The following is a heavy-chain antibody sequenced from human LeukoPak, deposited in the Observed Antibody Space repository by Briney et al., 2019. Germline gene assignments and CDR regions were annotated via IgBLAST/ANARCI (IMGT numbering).Heavy chain of an antibody. CDR3: ARVPFIGTTGAFDI. Sequence: PSQTLSLTCTVSGGSISSGDYYWSWIRQRPGKGLEWIGYIYYSGGTSYDPSLKSRVTISVDTSKDQFSLKLSSVTAADTAVYYCARVPFIGTTGAFDIWGQGTMVTVSS. J-gene: IGHJ3*02. CDR2: IYYSGGT. CDR1: GGSISSGDYY. V-gene: IGHV4-30-4*08. D-gene: IGHD4-17*01.